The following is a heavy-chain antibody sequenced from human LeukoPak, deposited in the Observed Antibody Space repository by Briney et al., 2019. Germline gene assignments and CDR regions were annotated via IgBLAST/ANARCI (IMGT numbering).Heavy chain of an antibody. CDR3: ARGTPGIAAAGTLPDDY. Sequence: ASVKVSCKVSGNTLSELSMHWVRQAPGKGLEWMGRFDPEDGETINAQKLQGRVTMTTDTSTSTAYMELRSLRSDDTAVYYCARGTPGIAAAGTLPDDYWGQGTLVTVSS. J-gene: IGHJ4*02. V-gene: IGHV1-24*01. CDR2: FDPEDGET. D-gene: IGHD6-13*01. CDR1: GNTLSELS.